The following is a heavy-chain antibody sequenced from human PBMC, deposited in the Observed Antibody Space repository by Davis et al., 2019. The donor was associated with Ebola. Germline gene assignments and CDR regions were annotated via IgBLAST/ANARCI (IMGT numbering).Heavy chain of an antibody. CDR3: SRGGAVKFDY. CDR1: GFTFNRYL. D-gene: IGHD4-17*01. Sequence: GESLKISCAASGFTFNRYLMTWVRQAPGKGLEWVANIKQDGSEIHYVDSVKGRFTISRDNTKNSLYLQMNSLRDEDTALYYCSRGGAVKFDYWGQGTLVTVSS. CDR2: IKQDGSEI. V-gene: IGHV3-7*01. J-gene: IGHJ4*02.